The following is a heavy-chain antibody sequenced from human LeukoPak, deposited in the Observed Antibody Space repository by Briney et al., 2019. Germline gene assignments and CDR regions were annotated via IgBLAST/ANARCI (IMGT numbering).Heavy chain of an antibody. CDR3: ARDRGYYYDSSGPVDY. V-gene: IGHV1-2*06. J-gene: IGHJ4*02. CDR2: INPNSGGT. Sequence: ASVKVSCKASGYTFTGHYMHWVRQAPGQGLEWMGRINPNSGGTNYAQKFQGRVTMTRDTSISTAYMELSRLRSDDTAVYYCARDRGYYYDSSGPVDYWGQGTLVTVSS. CDR1: GYTFTGHY. D-gene: IGHD3-22*01.